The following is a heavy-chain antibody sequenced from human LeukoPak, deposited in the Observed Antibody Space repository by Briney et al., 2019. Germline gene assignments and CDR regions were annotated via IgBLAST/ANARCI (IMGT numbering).Heavy chain of an antibody. J-gene: IGHJ4*02. CDR2: IKQDGSEK. V-gene: IGHV3-7*01. CDR1: GFTFSNAW. D-gene: IGHD2-15*01. Sequence: GGSLRLSCAASGFTFSNAWMSWVRQAPGKGLEWVANIKQDGSEKYYVDSVKGRFTISRDNAKNSLYLQMNSLRAEDTAVYYCARVAGSGRPDWCYFDYWGQGTLVTVSS. CDR3: ARVAGSGRPDWCYFDY.